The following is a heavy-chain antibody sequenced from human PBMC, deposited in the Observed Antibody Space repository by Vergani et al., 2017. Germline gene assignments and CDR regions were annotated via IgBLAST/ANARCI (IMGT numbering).Heavy chain of an antibody. CDR2: IYYSGST. CDR3: ARELVPKMGITMASGAFDS. D-gene: IGHD3-10*01. Sequence: QLQLQESGPGLVKPSETLSLTCTVSGGSISSSSYYWGWIRQPPGKGLEWIGSIYYSGSTYYNPSLKSRVTISVDTSKNQFALKLSPGTAGATAVYYCARELVPKMGITMASGAFDSGGQGTMVTVSS. V-gene: IGHV4-39*07. J-gene: IGHJ3*02. CDR1: GGSISSSSYY.